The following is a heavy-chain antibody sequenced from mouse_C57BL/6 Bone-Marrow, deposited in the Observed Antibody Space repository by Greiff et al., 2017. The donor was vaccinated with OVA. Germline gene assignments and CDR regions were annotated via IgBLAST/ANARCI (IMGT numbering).Heavy chain of an antibody. CDR2: ISSGGDYI. D-gene: IGHD2-14*01. CDR3: TRDAKYEYYYAMDY. Sequence: EVKVVESGEGLVKPGGSLKLSCAASGFTFSSYAMSWVRQTPEKRLEWVAYISSGGDYIYYADTVKGRFTISRDNARNTLYLQMSSLKSEDTAMYYCTRDAKYEYYYAMDYWGQGTSVTVSS. CDR1: GFTFSSYA. V-gene: IGHV5-9-1*02. J-gene: IGHJ4*01.